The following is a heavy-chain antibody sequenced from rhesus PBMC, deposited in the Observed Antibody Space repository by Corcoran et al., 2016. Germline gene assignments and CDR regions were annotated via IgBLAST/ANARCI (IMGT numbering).Heavy chain of an antibody. Sequence: QVQLQESGPGLVKPSETLSLTCAVSGGSISSGYYYWSWIRHPPGKGLEWIGYITYSGSTSYNPSLKSRVTISRDTSKNQFSLKLSSVTAADTAVYYCARFLGSGWYFDYWGQGVLVTVSS. CDR1: GGSISSGYYY. J-gene: IGHJ4*01. V-gene: IGHV4-122*02. D-gene: IGHD6-31*01. CDR2: ITYSGST. CDR3: ARFLGSGWYFDY.